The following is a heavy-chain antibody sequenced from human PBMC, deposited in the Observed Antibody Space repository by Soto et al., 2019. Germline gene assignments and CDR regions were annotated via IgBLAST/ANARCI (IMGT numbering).Heavy chain of an antibody. Sequence: QVQLVQSGAEVKKPGASVKVSCKASGYTFTSYAMHWVRQAPGQRLEWMGWINAGNGNTKYSQKFQGRVTITRDTPASTASMELSSLRSEDTAVYYCARVGHYYGSGTTYDYWGQGTLVTVSS. V-gene: IGHV1-3*01. CDR3: ARVGHYYGSGTTYDY. D-gene: IGHD3-10*01. CDR1: GYTFTSYA. CDR2: INAGNGNT. J-gene: IGHJ4*02.